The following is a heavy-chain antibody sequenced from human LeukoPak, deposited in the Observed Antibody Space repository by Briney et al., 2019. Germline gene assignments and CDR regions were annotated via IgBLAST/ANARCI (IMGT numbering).Heavy chain of an antibody. CDR3: AREVGARFDY. CDR2: IWYDGRNK. D-gene: IGHD1-26*01. V-gene: IGHV3-33*01. Sequence: GRSLRLSCAASGFTFSSYGMHWVRQAPGKGLEWVAVIWYDGRNKYYADSVRGRFTISRDNSENTLYLQMNSLRAEDTAVYYCAREVGARFDYWGQGTLVTVSS. CDR1: GFTFSSYG. J-gene: IGHJ4*02.